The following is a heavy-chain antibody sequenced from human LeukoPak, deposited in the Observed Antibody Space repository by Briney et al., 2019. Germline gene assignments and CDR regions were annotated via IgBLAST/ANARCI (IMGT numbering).Heavy chain of an antibody. V-gene: IGHV3-23*01. CDR1: GFTFSSYG. CDR2: ISGSGGST. J-gene: IGHJ4*02. D-gene: IGHD3-22*01. Sequence: QPGGSLRLSCAASGFTFSSYGMSWVRQAPGKGLEWVSAISGSGGSTYYADSVKGRSTISRDNSKNTLYLQMNSLRAEDTAVYYCAKHPAYYYDTSGSYWGQGTLVTVSS. CDR3: AKHPAYYYDTSGSY.